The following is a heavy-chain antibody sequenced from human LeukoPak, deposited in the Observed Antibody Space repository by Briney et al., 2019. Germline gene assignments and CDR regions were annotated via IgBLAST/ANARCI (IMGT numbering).Heavy chain of an antibody. CDR2: ISTSGTT. CDR3: AREATVVGATII. CDR1: GGSGTTYY. J-gene: IGHJ4*02. Sequence: PSETLSLXCTVSGGSGTTYYWRWIRQSAGKGLEWIGHISTSGTTTYNPSLKSRVTMSVDTSKNQFSLKLTSVTAADTAVYYCAREATVVGATIIWGQGTLVTVSS. V-gene: IGHV4-4*07. D-gene: IGHD1-26*01.